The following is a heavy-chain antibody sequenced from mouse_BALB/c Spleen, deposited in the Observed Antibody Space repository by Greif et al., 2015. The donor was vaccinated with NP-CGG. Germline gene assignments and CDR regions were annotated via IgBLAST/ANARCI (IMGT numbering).Heavy chain of an antibody. J-gene: IGHJ2*01. Sequence: EVQLQQSGPELVKPGASVKMSCKASGYTFTSYVMHWVKQKPGQGLEWIGYINPYNDGTKYNEKFKGKATLTSDKSSSTAYMELSSLTSDDSTVYYCARRITTVVAPLGYWGQGTTLTVSS. CDR2: INPYNDGT. D-gene: IGHD1-1*01. CDR3: ARRITTVVAPLGY. V-gene: IGHV1-14*01. CDR1: GYTFTSYV.